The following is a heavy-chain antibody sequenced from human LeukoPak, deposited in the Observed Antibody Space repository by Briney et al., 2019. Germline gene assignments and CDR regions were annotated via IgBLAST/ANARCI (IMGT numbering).Heavy chain of an antibody. V-gene: IGHV4-59*01. J-gene: IGHJ4*02. CDR3: ARISGGSSGYYSFDY. CDR1: GGSISSYY. D-gene: IGHD3-22*01. Sequence: SETLSLTRTVSGGSISSYYWSWIRQPPGKGLEWIGYIYYSGSTNYNPSLKSRVTISVDTSKNQFSLKLSSVTAADTAVYYCARISGGSSGYYSFDYWGQGTLVTVSS. CDR2: IYYSGST.